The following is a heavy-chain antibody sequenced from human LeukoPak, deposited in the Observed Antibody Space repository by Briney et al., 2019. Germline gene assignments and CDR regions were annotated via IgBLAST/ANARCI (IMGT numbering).Heavy chain of an antibody. D-gene: IGHD6-19*01. CDR1: GYTFSSYG. V-gene: IGHV1-18*01. CDR3: ARAGTSGWQPFDY. Sequence: ASVKVSCKASGYTFSSYGITWVRQAPGQGLEWMGWISVYNGDTNYAQKVQSRVTMTTDTSTTTAYMELRSLRPDDTAVYYCARAGTSGWQPFDYWDQGTLVTVSS. J-gene: IGHJ4*02. CDR2: ISVYNGDT.